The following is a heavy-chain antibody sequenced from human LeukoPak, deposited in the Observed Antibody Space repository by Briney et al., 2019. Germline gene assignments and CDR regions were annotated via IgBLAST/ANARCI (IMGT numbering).Heavy chain of an antibody. CDR2: INPNNGAT. D-gene: IGHD6-19*01. V-gene: IGHV1-2*02. J-gene: IGHJ4*02. CDR1: EYTFTDYY. Sequence: ASVKVSCKASEYTFTDYYIHWVRQAPGQGLEWMAWINPNNGATNSAQRFQGRVTMTTDTSISTAFMELSRLRSDDTAVYFCARARTVAGHPVLDYWGQGTLVTVSS. CDR3: ARARTVAGHPVLDY.